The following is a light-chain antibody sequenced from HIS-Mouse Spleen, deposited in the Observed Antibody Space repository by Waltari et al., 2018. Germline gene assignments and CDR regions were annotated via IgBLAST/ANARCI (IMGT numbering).Light chain of an antibody. J-gene: IGKJ2*01. V-gene: IGKV1-39*01. Sequence: DIQMTPSPSSLSASVVDRVTITCRASQSISSYLNWYQQKPGKAPQLLIYAASSLQSGVPSRFSGSGSETDFTLTISSLQPEDFATYDCQQSYSTPRTFGQGTKLEIK. CDR3: QQSYSTPRT. CDR2: AAS. CDR1: QSISSY.